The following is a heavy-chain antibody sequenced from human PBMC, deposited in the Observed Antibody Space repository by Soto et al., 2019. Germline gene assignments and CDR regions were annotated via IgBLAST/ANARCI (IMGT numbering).Heavy chain of an antibody. J-gene: IGHJ4*02. CDR2: ISAGGGTT. V-gene: IGHV3-23*01. D-gene: IGHD3-10*01. CDR1: GFTFSRNA. CDR3: AKQRADFGSGSDTFYLDN. Sequence: GGSLRLSCLASGFTFSRNAMSWVRQAPGNGLEWVSAISAGGGTTYSADSVKGRFAVSRDNSNNTLYLQMDSLSAEDTAVYYCAKQRADFGSGSDTFYLDNWGQGSLVTVSS.